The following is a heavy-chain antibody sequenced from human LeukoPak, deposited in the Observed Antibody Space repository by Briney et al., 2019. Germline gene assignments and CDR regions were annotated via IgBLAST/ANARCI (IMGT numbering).Heavy chain of an antibody. CDR3: AKDPEYSSGWYLDY. Sequence: PGGSLRLSCAASGFTFDDYAMHWVRQAPGKGLEWVSGNSWNSGSIGYADSVKGRFTISRDNAKNSLYLQMNSLRAEDTAVYYCAKDPEYSSGWYLDYWGQGTLVTVSS. V-gene: IGHV3-9*01. D-gene: IGHD6-19*01. J-gene: IGHJ4*02. CDR2: NSWNSGSI. CDR1: GFTFDDYA.